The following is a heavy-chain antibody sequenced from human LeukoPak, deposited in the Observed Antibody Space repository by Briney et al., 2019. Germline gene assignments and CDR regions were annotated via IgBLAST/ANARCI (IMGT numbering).Heavy chain of an antibody. J-gene: IGHJ4*02. CDR3: ARGFGSGSAYYFDY. CDR1: GFTFSSYA. D-gene: IGHD6-19*01. V-gene: IGHV3-21*01. CDR2: ISSSSSYI. Sequence: PGGSLRLSCAASGFTFSSYAMSWVRQAPGKGLEWVSSISSSSSYIYYAGSVKGRFTISRDNAKNSLYLQMNSLRAEDTAVYYCARGFGSGSAYYFDYWGQGTLVTVSS.